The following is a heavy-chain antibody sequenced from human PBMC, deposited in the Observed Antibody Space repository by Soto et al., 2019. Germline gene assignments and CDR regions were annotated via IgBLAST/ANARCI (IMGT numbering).Heavy chain of an antibody. CDR3: ARGCSGGSCYSTLDY. Sequence: SLRLSCAASGFTFSNYWMGWVRQAPGKGLEWVANINQDGSEKYYVDSLKGRFTISRDNAKNSLYLQMNSLRAEDTAVYYCARGCSGGSCYSTLDYWGQGALVTVSS. CDR1: GFTFSNYW. D-gene: IGHD2-15*01. V-gene: IGHV3-7*04. J-gene: IGHJ4*02. CDR2: INQDGSEK.